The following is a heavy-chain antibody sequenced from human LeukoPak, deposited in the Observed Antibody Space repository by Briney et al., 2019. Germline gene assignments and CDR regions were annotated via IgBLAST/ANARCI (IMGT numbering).Heavy chain of an antibody. J-gene: IGHJ4*02. CDR3: ARDTVIRGNYFFDC. V-gene: IGHV3-66*01. CDR2: IYSGGGT. Sequence: GGSLRLSCAASGFTVSSNYMSWVRQAPGKGLEWVSVIYSGGGTYYADSVKGRFTISRDNSKDTVFLQMNSLRAEDTAVYYCARDTVIRGNYFFDCWGQGTLVTVSS. CDR1: GFTVSSNY. D-gene: IGHD3-10*01.